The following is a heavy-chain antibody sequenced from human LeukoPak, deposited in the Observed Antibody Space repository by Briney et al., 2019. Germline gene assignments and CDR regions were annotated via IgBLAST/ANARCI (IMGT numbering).Heavy chain of an antibody. CDR2: IYSGGST. J-gene: IGHJ4*02. CDR1: GFTLSSNY. Sequence: PGGSLRLSCAASGFTLSSNYMSWVRQAPGKGLEWGSVIYSGGSTYYTDSVKGRFTISRDNSKNTLYLQMNSLRAKDTAVYYCASDYYYDSSGYLNWGQGTLVTVSS. V-gene: IGHV3-66*01. D-gene: IGHD3-22*01. CDR3: ASDYYYDSSGYLN.